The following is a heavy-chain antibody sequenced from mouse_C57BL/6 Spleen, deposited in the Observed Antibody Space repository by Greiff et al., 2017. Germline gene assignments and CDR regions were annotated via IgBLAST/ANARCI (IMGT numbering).Heavy chain of an antibody. D-gene: IGHD1-1*01. J-gene: IGHJ4*01. Sequence: EVQLVESGGDLVKPGGSLKLSCAASGFTFSSSGMSWVRQTPDKRLAWVATISSGGSYTSYPDSVQGRFTISRDNAKHTLYLQMRSLKSEDTAMYDCSRGLPYGSGYSYAMDYWGQGTSVTVSS. V-gene: IGHV5-6*01. CDR3: SRGLPYGSGYSYAMDY. CDR1: GFTFSSSG. CDR2: ISSGGSYT.